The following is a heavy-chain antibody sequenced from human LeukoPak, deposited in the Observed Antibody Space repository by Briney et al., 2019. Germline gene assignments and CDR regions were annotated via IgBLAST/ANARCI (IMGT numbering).Heavy chain of an antibody. J-gene: IGHJ4*02. V-gene: IGHV3-48*02. CDR1: GFIFSSHT. Sequence: PGGSLRLSCAASGFIFSSHTMSWVRQAPGKGLQWVSFISNSGTTIYYADSVKGRFTISRDNAKNSLYLQMNSLRDEDTAVYYCAVGGGYWGQGTLVTVSS. CDR2: ISNSGTTI. CDR3: AVGGGY. D-gene: IGHD3-16*01.